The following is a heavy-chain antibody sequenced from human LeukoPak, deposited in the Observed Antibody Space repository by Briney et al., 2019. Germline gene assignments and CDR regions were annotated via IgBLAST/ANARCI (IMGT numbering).Heavy chain of an antibody. CDR2: ISSSGSTI. CDR3: ARGAERSGYDY. Sequence: AGGSLRLSCAASGFTFSSYEMNWVRQAPGKGLEWVSYISSSGSTIYYADSVKGRFTISRDNAKNSLYLQMNSLRAEDTAVYYCARGAERSGYDYWGQGTLVTVAS. CDR1: GFTFSSYE. V-gene: IGHV3-48*03. D-gene: IGHD3-22*01. J-gene: IGHJ4*02.